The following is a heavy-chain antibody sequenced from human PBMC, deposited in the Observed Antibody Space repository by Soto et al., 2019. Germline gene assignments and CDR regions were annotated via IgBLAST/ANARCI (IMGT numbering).Heavy chain of an antibody. CDR2: INSDGSNT. D-gene: IGHD1-1*01. CDR3: ARTYSTTKRNALGD. CDR1: GLTFSTYW. Sequence: EVQLVESGGGLVQPGGSLRLSCAASGLTFSTYWMHWVRQVPGKGLVWVSRINSDGSNTNYADSVKGRFTISRDNVKNTLYLQMSSRRAEDTAVYYCARTYSTTKRNALGDWGQGTLVTVSS. V-gene: IGHV3-74*01. J-gene: IGHJ4*02.